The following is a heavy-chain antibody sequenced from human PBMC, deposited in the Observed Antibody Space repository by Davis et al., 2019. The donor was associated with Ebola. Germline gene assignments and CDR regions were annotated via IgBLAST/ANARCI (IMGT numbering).Heavy chain of an antibody. Sequence: SETLSLTCAVYGGSFSGFYWSWIRQPPGKGLEWIGDIYHNGNTNYSPSLRSRVTISIDMSRNQFSLNLSSVIAADTALYYCARGPRYSYKGLNWFDPWGQGTLVTVSS. V-gene: IGHV4-34*01. J-gene: IGHJ5*02. CDR1: GGSFSGFY. CDR2: IYHNGNT. CDR3: ARGPRYSYKGLNWFDP. D-gene: IGHD5-18*01.